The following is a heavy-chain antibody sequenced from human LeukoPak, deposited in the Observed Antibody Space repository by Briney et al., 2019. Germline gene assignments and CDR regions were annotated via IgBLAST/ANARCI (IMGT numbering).Heavy chain of an antibody. CDR3: ARDYSDYYYFDS. CDR1: GFTFSRYW. J-gene: IGHJ4*02. Sequence: GGSLRLSCAASGFTFSRYWMHWVRQAPGKGLVWVSRSNTDGSSTNYADSVKGRFTISRDNAKSTLYLQMNSLRAEDTAVYYCARDYSDYYYFDSWGQGTLVTVSS. D-gene: IGHD4-11*01. V-gene: IGHV3-74*01. CDR2: SNTDGSST.